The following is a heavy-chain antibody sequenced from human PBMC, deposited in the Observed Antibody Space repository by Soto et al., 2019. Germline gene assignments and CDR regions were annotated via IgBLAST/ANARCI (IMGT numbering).Heavy chain of an antibody. J-gene: IGHJ4*02. V-gene: IGHV3-23*01. CDR3: AKGLSIAAAGTFDY. D-gene: IGHD6-13*01. CDR2: ISGSGGNT. Sequence: PGGSLRLSCAASGFTFASYAMSWVRQAPGKGLEWVSGISGSGGNTYNADSVKGRFTISRDNSKNTLYLDMIGLRAEDTAVYYCAKGLSIAAAGTFDYWGQGTLVTVSS. CDR1: GFTFASYA.